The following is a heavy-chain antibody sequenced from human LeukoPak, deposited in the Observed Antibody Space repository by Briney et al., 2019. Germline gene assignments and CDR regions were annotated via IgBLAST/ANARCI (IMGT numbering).Heavy chain of an antibody. Sequence: SETLSLTCAVYGGSFSGYYWSWIRQPPGKGLEWIGEINHSGSTNYNPSLTSRVTISVDTSKNQFSLKLSSVTAADTAVYYCARGYYDILTGYHYTYYYGMDVWGQGTTVTVSS. D-gene: IGHD3-9*01. CDR2: INHSGST. CDR3: ARGYYDILTGYHYTYYYGMDV. CDR1: GGSFSGYY. V-gene: IGHV4-34*01. J-gene: IGHJ6*02.